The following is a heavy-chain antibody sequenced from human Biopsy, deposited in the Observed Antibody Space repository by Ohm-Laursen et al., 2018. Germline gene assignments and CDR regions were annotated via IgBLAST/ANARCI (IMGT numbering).Heavy chain of an antibody. CDR3: VKSAYSSGFWEASDY. Sequence: SLRLSCTAAGFTFSSYGMSWVRQAPGKGLEWVSAITDSGGSTFYADSVKGRFTISRDNAKNSLYLQMNSLKAEDTALYYCVKSAYSSGFWEASDYWGQGTLVTVSS. J-gene: IGHJ4*02. CDR1: GFTFSSYG. V-gene: IGHV3-23*01. CDR2: ITDSGGST. D-gene: IGHD6-19*01.